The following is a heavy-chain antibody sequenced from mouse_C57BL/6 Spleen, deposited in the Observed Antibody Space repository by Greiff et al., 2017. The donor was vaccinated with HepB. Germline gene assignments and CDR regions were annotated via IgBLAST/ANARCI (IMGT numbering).Heavy chain of an antibody. CDR1: GYTFTSYG. V-gene: IGHV1-81*01. D-gene: IGHD4-1*01. J-gene: IGHJ2*01. Sequence: VQLVESGAELARPGASVKLSCKASGYTFTSYGISWVKQRTGQGLEWIGEIYPRSGNTYYNEKFKGKATLTADKSSSTAYMELRSLTSEDSAVYFCARCPLANWDFDYWGQGTTLTVSS. CDR3: ARCPLANWDFDY. CDR2: IYPRSGNT.